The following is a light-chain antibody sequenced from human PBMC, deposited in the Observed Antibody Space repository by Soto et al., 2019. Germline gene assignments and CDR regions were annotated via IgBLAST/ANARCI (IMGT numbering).Light chain of an antibody. CDR1: SSDVGGYKY. CDR2: EVT. Sequence: QSALTQPPSASRSPGQSVTISCTGTSSDVGGYKYVSWYQHHPGKAPKLMIYEVTKRPSGVPDRFSGSKSGNTASLTVSGLQAEDEADYYCSSYAGSNNFVLGGGTKLTVL. J-gene: IGLJ3*02. V-gene: IGLV2-8*02. CDR3: SSYAGSNNFV.